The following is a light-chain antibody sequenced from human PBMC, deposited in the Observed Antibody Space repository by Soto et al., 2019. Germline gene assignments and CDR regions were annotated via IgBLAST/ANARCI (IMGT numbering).Light chain of an antibody. CDR3: SLNAGNNNRYV. Sequence: QSALTQPPSASGSPGQSVTISCTGTSSDVGGYNFVSWYQQHPGKAPKLMIYEVNKRPSGVPNRFSGSKSGNTASLTVSGVQAEDEADYYCSLNAGNNNRYVFGTGTKLTVL. CDR1: SSDVGGYNF. V-gene: IGLV2-8*01. J-gene: IGLJ1*01. CDR2: EVN.